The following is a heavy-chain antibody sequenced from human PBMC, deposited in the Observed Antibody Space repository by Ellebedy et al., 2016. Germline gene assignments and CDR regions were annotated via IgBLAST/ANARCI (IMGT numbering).Heavy chain of an antibody. V-gene: IGHV3-33*01. CDR3: ARGTGAYYSYMDV. CDR1: GLIFSNYG. Sequence: GESLKISCAASGLIFSNYGMHWVRQAPGKGLEWVAVIWYDGSDKYYGDSVKGRFSISRDNSKNTLYLQMNSLRAEDTAVYYCARGTGAYYSYMDVWGKGTTVTVS. CDR2: IWYDGSDK. D-gene: IGHD1-1*01. J-gene: IGHJ6*03.